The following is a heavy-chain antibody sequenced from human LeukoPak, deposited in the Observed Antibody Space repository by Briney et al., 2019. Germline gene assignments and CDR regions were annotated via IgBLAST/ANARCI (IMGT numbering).Heavy chain of an antibody. CDR1: GFTFSSYS. J-gene: IGHJ4*02. V-gene: IGHV3-23*01. CDR3: AKDPFTMVRGVIISGALD. D-gene: IGHD3-10*01. CDR2: ISGSGGST. Sequence: PGGSLRLSCAASGFTFSSYSMNWVRQAPGKGLEWVSAISGSGGSTYYADSVKGRFTISRDNSKNTLYLQMNSLRAEDTAVYYCAKDPFTMVRGVIISGALDWGQGTLVTVSS.